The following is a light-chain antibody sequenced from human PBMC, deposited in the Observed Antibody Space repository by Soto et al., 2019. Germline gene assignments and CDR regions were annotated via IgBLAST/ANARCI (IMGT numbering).Light chain of an antibody. CDR1: SSDVGTYKY. CDR3: SSYTSSRTVV. V-gene: IGLV2-14*01. J-gene: IGLJ2*01. Sequence: QSALTQPASVSGSPGQSITISCTGTSSDVGTYKYVSWYQQHPGKAPKLMIFEVSNRPSGVSNRFSGSKSGNTASLTISGLQAEDEADYFCSSYTSSRTVVFGGGTKLTVL. CDR2: EVS.